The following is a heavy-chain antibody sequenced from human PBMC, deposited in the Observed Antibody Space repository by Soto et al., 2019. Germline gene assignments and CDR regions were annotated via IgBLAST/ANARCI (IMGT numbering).Heavy chain of an antibody. Sequence: PGGSLRLSCAAXGITFSSYGMHWVRQAPGKGLEWVAVIWYDGSNKYYADSVKGRFTISRDNSKNTLYLQMNSLRAEDTAVYYCAREYGWYGLEYNWFDPWGQGTLVTVSS. D-gene: IGHD6-19*01. CDR3: AREYGWYGLEYNWFDP. CDR2: IWYDGSNK. J-gene: IGHJ5*02. CDR1: GITFSSYG. V-gene: IGHV3-33*01.